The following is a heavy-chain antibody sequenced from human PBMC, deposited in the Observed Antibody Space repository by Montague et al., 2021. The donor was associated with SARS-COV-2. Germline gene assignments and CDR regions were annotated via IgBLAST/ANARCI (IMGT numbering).Heavy chain of an antibody. J-gene: IGHJ4*02. CDR1: GGSFSGYD. Sequence: SETLSLTCAVYGGSFSGYDWSWIRQSPGKGLEWIGEINHSGSTNYNPSLKSRVTISLDTSKNQFSLKLSSVTATDTAVYYCARGHYSSSWYGIRYYFDYWGQGTLVTVSS. V-gene: IGHV4-34*01. CDR2: INHSGST. D-gene: IGHD6-13*01. CDR3: ARGHYSSSWYGIRYYFDY.